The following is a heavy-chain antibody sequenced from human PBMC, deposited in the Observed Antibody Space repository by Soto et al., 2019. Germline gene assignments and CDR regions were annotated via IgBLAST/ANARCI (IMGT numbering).Heavy chain of an antibody. Sequence: QVQLVESGGGVVQPGRSLRLSCAASGFTFSSYGMHWVRQAPGKGLEWVAVISYDGSNKYYADSVKGRFTISRDNSKNTLYLQMNSLRAEDTAVYYCAKDLRDTYCSGGSCYSYYYGMDVW. D-gene: IGHD2-15*01. V-gene: IGHV3-30*18. CDR3: AKDLRDTYCSGGSCYSYYYGMDV. CDR2: ISYDGSNK. CDR1: GFTFSSYG. J-gene: IGHJ6*01.